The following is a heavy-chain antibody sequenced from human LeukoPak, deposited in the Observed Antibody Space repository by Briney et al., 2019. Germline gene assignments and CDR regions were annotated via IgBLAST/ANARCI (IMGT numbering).Heavy chain of an antibody. Sequence: GRSLRLSCAASGFTFSSYAMHWVRQAPGKGLKWVAVISYDGSNKYYADSVKGRFTISRDNSKNTLYLQMNSLRAEDTAVYYCARDRADIVVVPAAIPNWFDPWGQGTLVTVSS. CDR1: GFTFSSYA. V-gene: IGHV3-30-3*01. J-gene: IGHJ5*02. CDR2: ISYDGSNK. D-gene: IGHD2-2*02. CDR3: ARDRADIVVVPAAIPNWFDP.